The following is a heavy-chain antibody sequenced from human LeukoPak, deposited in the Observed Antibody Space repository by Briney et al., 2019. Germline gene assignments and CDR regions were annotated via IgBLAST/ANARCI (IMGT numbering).Heavy chain of an antibody. V-gene: IGHV4-59*08. J-gene: IGHJ4*02. CDR3: ARHAGPAPLDH. CDR1: GGSISSYY. CDR2: IYYTGTT. D-gene: IGHD2-2*01. Sequence: PSETLSLTCTVSGGSISSYYWSWIRQPPGKGLEWIGYIYYTGTTNYNPSLKSRVTISADTSKNQFSLKVSSVTAADTAVYYCARHAGPAPLDHWGQGTLVTVSS.